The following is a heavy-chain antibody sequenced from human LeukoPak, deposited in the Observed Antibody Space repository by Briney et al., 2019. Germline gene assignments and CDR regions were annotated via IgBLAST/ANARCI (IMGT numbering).Heavy chain of an antibody. D-gene: IGHD3-10*01. V-gene: IGHV3-74*01. CDR2: INSDGSST. CDR1: GFTFSSYW. J-gene: IGHJ6*02. Sequence: GGSLRLSCAASGFTFSSYWMHWVRHAPGKGLVWVSRINSDGSSTTYADSVKGRFTISRDNAKNTLYLQMNSLRAEDTAVYFCARDYGRSRDYGMDVWGQGTTVTVSS. CDR3: ARDYGRSRDYGMDV.